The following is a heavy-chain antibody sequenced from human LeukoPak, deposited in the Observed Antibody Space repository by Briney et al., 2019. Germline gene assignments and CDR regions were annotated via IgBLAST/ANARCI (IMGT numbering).Heavy chain of an antibody. CDR1: GFTFSSYS. CDR2: ISSSSSTI. CDR3: ARDGYGDYPLGASKEGDY. D-gene: IGHD4-17*01. V-gene: IGHV3-48*02. J-gene: IGHJ4*02. Sequence: GGSLRLSCAASGFTFSSYSMNWVRQAPGKGLEWISYISSSSSTIYYADSVKGRFTISRDNAKNSLYLQMDSLRDEDTAVYYCARDGYGDYPLGASKEGDYWGQGTLVTVSS.